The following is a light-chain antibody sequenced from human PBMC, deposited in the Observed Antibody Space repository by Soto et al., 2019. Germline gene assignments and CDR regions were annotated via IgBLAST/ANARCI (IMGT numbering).Light chain of an antibody. CDR3: QQYFSTPWT. V-gene: IGKV1-5*01. CDR1: QSISTW. Sequence: DIQMTQSPPTLSASVGDRVTITCRASQSISTWLAWYQQKPGKAPKLLIYGASTLESGVPSRFSGSGSGTEFTLTISSLQPDDFATFYCQQYFSTPWTFGQGTKVEIK. CDR2: GAS. J-gene: IGKJ1*01.